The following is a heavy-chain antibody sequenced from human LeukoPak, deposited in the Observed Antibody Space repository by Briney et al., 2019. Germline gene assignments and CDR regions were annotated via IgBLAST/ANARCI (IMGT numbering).Heavy chain of an antibody. Sequence: SETLSLTCAVSGGSISSGGYSWSWIRQPPGKGLEWIGYIYHSGSTYYNPSLKSRVTISVDRSKNQFSLKLSSVTAADTAVYYCARSPTQGDWFDPWGQGTLVTVSS. V-gene: IGHV4-30-2*01. CDR3: ARSPTQGDWFDP. D-gene: IGHD4-17*01. CDR1: GGSISSGGYS. CDR2: IYHSGST. J-gene: IGHJ5*02.